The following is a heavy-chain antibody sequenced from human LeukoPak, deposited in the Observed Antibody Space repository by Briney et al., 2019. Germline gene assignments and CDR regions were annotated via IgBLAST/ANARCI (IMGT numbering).Heavy chain of an antibody. CDR1: GGFISSGSYY. CDR3: ASSTTGTTYAFDI. Sequence: SETLSLTCTVSGGFISSGSYYWGWIRQTPGKGLEWIGYIYYSGSANYNPSLKSRVTISVDTSKNQFSLKLTSVTAADTAVYYCASSTTGTTYAFDIWGQGTMVTVSS. D-gene: IGHD1-1*01. CDR2: IYYSGSA. V-gene: IGHV4-61*01. J-gene: IGHJ3*02.